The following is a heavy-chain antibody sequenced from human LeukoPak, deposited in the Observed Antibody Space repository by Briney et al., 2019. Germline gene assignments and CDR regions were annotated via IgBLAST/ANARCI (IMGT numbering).Heavy chain of an antibody. Sequence: PGGSLRLSCAASGFTVSSYYMSWVRQAPGKGLEWVSIIYSGGSTHYADSVKGRFTISRDNSKNTLHLQMNSLRAEDTAVYYCARDQYSYAHAAHWGQGTLVTVSS. J-gene: IGHJ4*02. CDR3: ARDQYSYAHAAH. D-gene: IGHD5-18*01. CDR2: IYSGGST. V-gene: IGHV3-66*01. CDR1: GFTVSSYY.